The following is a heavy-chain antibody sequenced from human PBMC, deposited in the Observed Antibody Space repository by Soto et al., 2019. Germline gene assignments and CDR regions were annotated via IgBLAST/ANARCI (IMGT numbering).Heavy chain of an antibody. V-gene: IGHV3-21*01. CDR1: GFTFSSYS. J-gene: IGHJ2*01. CDR2: ISSSSSYI. D-gene: IGHD3-16*01. CDR3: ARDDIWGSLPWRYFDL. Sequence: PGGSLRLSCAASGFTFSSYSMNWVRQAPGKGLEWVSSISSSSSYIYYADSVKGRFTISRDNAKNSLYLQMNSLRAEDTAVYYCARDDIWGSLPWRYFDLWGRGTLVTVSS.